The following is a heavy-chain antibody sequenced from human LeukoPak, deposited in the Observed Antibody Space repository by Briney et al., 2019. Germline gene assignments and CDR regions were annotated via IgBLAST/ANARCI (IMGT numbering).Heavy chain of an antibody. CDR1: GFTATRDY. CDR3: ASPTYHYDSCESRPPPLAY. D-gene: IGHD3-22*01. Sequence: QARGSLRLSCAPSGFTATRDYTGCVRQAPGKGLEWVSVIYSGGSTYYADSVKGRFTISRDNSKNTLYLQMNSLRAEDTAVYYCASPTYHYDSCESRPPPLAYSGQGSLVTVSS. V-gene: IGHV3-66*01. J-gene: IGHJ4*01. CDR2: IYSGGST.